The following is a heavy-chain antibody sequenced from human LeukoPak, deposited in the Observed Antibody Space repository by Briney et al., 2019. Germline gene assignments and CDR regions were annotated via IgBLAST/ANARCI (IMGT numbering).Heavy chain of an antibody. CDR1: GGSISTYY. D-gene: IGHD3-9*01. CDR2: IYYSGIT. Sequence: SETLSLTCTVSGGSISTYYWSWIWQPPGREVEWIGYIYYSGITNYNPSLKRRVTISVDTSKNQFSLRLSSVTAADTAVYYCARRRYFDWLGSDYWGQGTLVTVSS. J-gene: IGHJ4*02. V-gene: IGHV4-59*01. CDR3: ARRRYFDWLGSDY.